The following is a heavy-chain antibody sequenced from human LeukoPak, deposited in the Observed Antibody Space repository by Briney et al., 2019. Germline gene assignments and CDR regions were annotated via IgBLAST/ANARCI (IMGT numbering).Heavy chain of an antibody. CDR1: GGSISSYY. D-gene: IGHD1-26*01. J-gene: IGHJ4*02. Sequence: SETLSLTCTVSGGSISSYYWGWIRQPPGKGLEWIGSIYYSGSTYYNPSLKSRVTISVDTSKNQFSLKLSSVTAADTAVYYCARRDAGGATSDYWGQGTLVTVSS. CDR2: IYYSGST. CDR3: ARRDAGGATSDY. V-gene: IGHV4-39*01.